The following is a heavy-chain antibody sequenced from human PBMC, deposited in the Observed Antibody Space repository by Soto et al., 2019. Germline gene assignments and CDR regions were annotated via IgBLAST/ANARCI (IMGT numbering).Heavy chain of an antibody. CDR1: GGSISSGGYS. J-gene: IGHJ4*02. V-gene: IGHV4-30-2*01. CDR2: MYHSGRT. CDR3: ARVQDY. D-gene: IGHD1-1*01. Sequence: SETLSLTCAVSGGSISSGGYSWGAILHPPGNGLEWTGYMYHSGRTYYNPSLNSRVTISIDRSKNQFSLKLRSVTAADTAVYYCARVQDYWGQGTLVTVSS.